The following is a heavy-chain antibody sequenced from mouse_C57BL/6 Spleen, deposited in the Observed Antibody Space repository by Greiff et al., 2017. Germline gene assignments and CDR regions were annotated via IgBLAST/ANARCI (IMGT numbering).Heavy chain of an antibody. CDR2: IYPGDGDT. J-gene: IGHJ4*01. D-gene: IGHD1-1*01. CDR1: GYAFSSSW. CDR3: ASTTVVGAMDY. Sequence: QVQLKQSGPELVKPGASVKISCKASGYAFSSSWMNWVKQRPGKGLEWIGRIYPGDGDTNYNGKFKGKATLTADKSSSTAYMQLSSLTSEDSAVYFCASTTVVGAMDYWGQGTSVTVSS. V-gene: IGHV1-82*01.